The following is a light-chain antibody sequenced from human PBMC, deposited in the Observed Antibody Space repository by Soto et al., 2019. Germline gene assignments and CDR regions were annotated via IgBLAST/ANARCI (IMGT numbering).Light chain of an antibody. CDR2: ETS. CDR3: QQYNNYSRT. Sequence: EIVLTQFPSTLSVSPGERATISCRASYTVRTNLAWYQQKPGKAPRLLIYETSTRATGVPARFSDSGSGTEFTLTISNLQAEDFAVYHCQQYNNYSRTFGQGTKVDIK. J-gene: IGKJ1*01. CDR1: YTVRTN. V-gene: IGKV3-15*01.